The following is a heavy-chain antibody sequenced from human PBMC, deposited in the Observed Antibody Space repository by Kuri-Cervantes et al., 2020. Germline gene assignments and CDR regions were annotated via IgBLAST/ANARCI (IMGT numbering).Heavy chain of an antibody. V-gene: IGHV3-23*01. CDR2: ISGSGGST. D-gene: IGHD3-9*01. CDR3: AKGVTPGLRYFDWLSDY. Sequence: GGSLRLSCAASGFTFSSYAMSWVRQAPGKGLEWVSAISGSGGSTYYADSVKGRFTISRDNSKNTLYLQMNSLRAEDTAVYYCAKGVTPGLRYFDWLSDYWGRGTLVTVSS. J-gene: IGHJ4*02. CDR1: GFTFSSYA.